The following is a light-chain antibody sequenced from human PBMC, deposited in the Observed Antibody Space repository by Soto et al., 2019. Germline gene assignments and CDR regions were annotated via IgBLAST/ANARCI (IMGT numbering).Light chain of an antibody. CDR1: QSIGTY. V-gene: IGKV1-39*01. J-gene: IGKJ2*01. Sequence: DIQMTQSPSSLSASVGDRVTVTCRASQSIGTYVNWYQQKPGKAPYLLIYAASRLQSGVPSKFSGSVSGTDFTLTISSLQPEDFATYYCQQSYTTPYTCGQGTKLEIK. CDR2: AAS. CDR3: QQSYTTPYT.